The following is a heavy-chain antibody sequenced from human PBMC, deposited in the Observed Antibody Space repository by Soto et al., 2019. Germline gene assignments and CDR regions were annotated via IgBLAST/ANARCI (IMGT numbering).Heavy chain of an antibody. D-gene: IGHD3-10*01. CDR1: GGSISSYY. CDR2: VYYSGST. J-gene: IGHJ4*02. CDR3: ARERQPYGSGCPLEY. Sequence: QVQLQESGPGLVKPSETLSLTCTVSGGSISSYYWSWIRQPPGKGLEWIGCVYYSGSTNYNSSLKSRVTISVATSQHQSSLKLSSVAAADTAVYYCARERQPYGSGCPLEYWGQGALVTVSS. V-gene: IGHV4-59*01.